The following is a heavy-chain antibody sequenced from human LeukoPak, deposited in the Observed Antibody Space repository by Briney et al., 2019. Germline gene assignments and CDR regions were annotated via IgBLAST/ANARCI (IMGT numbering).Heavy chain of an antibody. CDR1: GGSLTSYY. D-gene: IGHD6-6*01. CDR3: ARDVMAARPGYFDY. CDR2: IYYSGST. J-gene: IGHJ4*02. V-gene: IGHV4-59*01. Sequence: SETLSLTCTVSGGSLTSYYWSWMRQPPGKGLEWVGYIYYSGSTNYNPSLKSRVTISVVKSKNQFSLKLSSATAGDTAVYYCARDVMAARPGYFDYWGQGTLLTVSS.